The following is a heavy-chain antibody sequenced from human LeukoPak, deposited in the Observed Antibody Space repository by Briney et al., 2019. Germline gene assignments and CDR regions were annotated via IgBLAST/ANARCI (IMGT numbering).Heavy chain of an antibody. CDR2: INPNSGGT. Sequence: ASVKVSCKASGYTFTGYYMHWVRQAPGQGLEWMGWINPNSGGTNYAQKFQGWVTMTRDTSISTAYMELSRLRSDDTAVYYCARSWYNWNGYDYWGQGTLVTVSS. CDR3: ARSWYNWNGYDY. J-gene: IGHJ4*02. V-gene: IGHV1-2*04. D-gene: IGHD1-1*01. CDR1: GYTFTGYY.